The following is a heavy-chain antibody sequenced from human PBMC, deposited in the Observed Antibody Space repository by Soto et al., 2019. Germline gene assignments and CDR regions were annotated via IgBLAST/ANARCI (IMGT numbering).Heavy chain of an antibody. CDR2: IFHGGST. D-gene: IGHD3-22*01. CDR3: ARPHYDSNTFYSFFDY. J-gene: IGHJ4*02. Sequence: SETLSLTCAVYDGSFSGYNWSWIRQPPGKGLEWIGEIFHGGSTNYSPSLKSRVTISVDTSKNQFSLELSSVTAADTAVYYCARPHYDSNTFYSFFDYWGQGTLVTVSP. V-gene: IGHV4-34*12. CDR1: DGSFSGYN.